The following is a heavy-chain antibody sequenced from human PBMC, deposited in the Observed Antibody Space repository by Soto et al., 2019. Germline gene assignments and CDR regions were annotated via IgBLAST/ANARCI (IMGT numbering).Heavy chain of an antibody. V-gene: IGHV3-15*01. CDR3: TTVIDYYGSGSPGY. CDR2: IKSKTDGGTT. J-gene: IGHJ4*02. Sequence: NPGGSLRLSCAASGFTFSNAWMSWVRQAPGKGLEWVGRIKSKTDGGTTDYAAPVKGRFTISRDDSKNTLYLQMNSLKTEDTAVYYCTTVIDYYGSGSPGYWGQGTLVTVSS. CDR1: GFTFSNAW. D-gene: IGHD3-10*01.